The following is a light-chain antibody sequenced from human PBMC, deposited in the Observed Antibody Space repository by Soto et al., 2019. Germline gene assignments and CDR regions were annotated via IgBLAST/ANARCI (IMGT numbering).Light chain of an antibody. Sequence: DIQMTQSPSSLSASVGDRVTITCRASQTISSYLHWYQLKPGQAPKLLIYAASSLQSGVPSRFSGSGSGTEFTLTISSLQPEDFATYYCQQASSFPLTFGQGTRLEIK. CDR2: AAS. CDR1: QTISSY. CDR3: QQASSFPLT. J-gene: IGKJ5*01. V-gene: IGKV1-39*01.